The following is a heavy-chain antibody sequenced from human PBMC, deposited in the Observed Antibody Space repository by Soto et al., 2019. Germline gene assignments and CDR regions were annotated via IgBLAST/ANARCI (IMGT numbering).Heavy chain of an antibody. J-gene: IGHJ4*02. CDR3: VRGWGYDSSDYYYAY. CDR2: IIPIFGTA. CDR1: GGTFSHND. D-gene: IGHD3-22*01. V-gene: IGHV1-69*13. Sequence: SVKVSCKASGGTFSHNDISWVRQAPGQGLEWMGGIIPIFGTANYAQKFKGRVTIAADESTTTAYMELSSLRSEDTAVYYCVRGWGYDSSDYYYAYWGQGTLFTVSS.